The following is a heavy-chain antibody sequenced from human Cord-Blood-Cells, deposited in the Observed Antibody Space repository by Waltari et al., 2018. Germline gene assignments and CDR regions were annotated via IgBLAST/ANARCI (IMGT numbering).Heavy chain of an antibody. D-gene: IGHD3-10*01. CDR2: IYYSGST. V-gene: IGHV4-39*01. Sequence: GKGLEWIGSIYYSGSTYYNPSLKSRVTISVDTSKNQFSLKLSSVTAADTAVYYCARQVWYGSGSYYNWFDPWGQGTLVTVSS. CDR3: ARQVWYGSGSYYNWFDP. J-gene: IGHJ5*02.